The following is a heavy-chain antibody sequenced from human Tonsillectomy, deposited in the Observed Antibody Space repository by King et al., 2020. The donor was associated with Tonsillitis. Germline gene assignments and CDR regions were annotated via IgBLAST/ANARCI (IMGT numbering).Heavy chain of an antibody. CDR3: ARDSLYGSGNYYFDY. D-gene: IGHD3-10*01. Sequence: QLVESGGGVVQPGRSLRLSCAASGFTFSSYGMHWVRQAPGKGLEWVAVIWDDGSNKYYADSVKGRFTISRDNSKNTLYLQMNSLRAEDTAVYYCARDSLYGSGNYYFDYWGQGTLVTVSS. CDR1: GFTFSSYG. V-gene: IGHV3-33*08. J-gene: IGHJ4*02. CDR2: IWDDGSNK.